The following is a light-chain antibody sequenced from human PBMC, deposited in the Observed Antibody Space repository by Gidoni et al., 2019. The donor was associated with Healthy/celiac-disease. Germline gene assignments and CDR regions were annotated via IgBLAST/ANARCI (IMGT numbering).Light chain of an antibody. J-gene: IGLJ2*01. V-gene: IGLV3-1*01. CDR3: QAWDSSTVV. CDR1: KVGDKY. CDR2: QDS. Sequence: SYELTQPPSVSVSPGQTASITCSGDKVGDKYACWYQQKPGQSPVLVIYQDSKRPAGFPERFSGSNSGNTATLPISGTQAMDEADYYCQAWDSSTVVFGGGTKLTVL.